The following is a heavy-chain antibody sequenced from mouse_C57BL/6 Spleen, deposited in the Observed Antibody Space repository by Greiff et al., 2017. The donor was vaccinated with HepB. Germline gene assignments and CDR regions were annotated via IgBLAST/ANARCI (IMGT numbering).Heavy chain of an antibody. CDR1: GFTFSDAW. CDR3: TRPYYGSSYRRLPGFAY. V-gene: IGHV6-6*01. J-gene: IGHJ3*01. Sequence: VQLQESGGGLVQPGGSMKLSCAASGFTFSDAWMDWVRQSPEKGLEWVAEIRNKANNHASYYAVSVKGRFTISRDDSKSSVYLQMNSLRAEDTGIYYCTRPYYGSSYRRLPGFAYWGQGTLVTVSA. D-gene: IGHD1-1*01. CDR2: IRNKANNHAS.